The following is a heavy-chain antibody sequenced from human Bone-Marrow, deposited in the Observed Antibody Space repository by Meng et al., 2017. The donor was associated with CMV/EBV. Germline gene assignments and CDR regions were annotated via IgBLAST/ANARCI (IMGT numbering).Heavy chain of an antibody. V-gene: IGHV1-69*05. CDR1: GGTFSSYA. CDR2: IIPIFGTP. D-gene: IGHD1-26*01. Sequence: SVKVSCKASGGTFSSYAIGWVRQAPGQGLEWMGGIIPIFGTPNYAQKFQGRVTITTDEPTSTAYMELSSLRSEDTAVYYCARELVGATRAYFDYWGQGTLVTVSS. J-gene: IGHJ4*02. CDR3: ARELVGATRAYFDY.